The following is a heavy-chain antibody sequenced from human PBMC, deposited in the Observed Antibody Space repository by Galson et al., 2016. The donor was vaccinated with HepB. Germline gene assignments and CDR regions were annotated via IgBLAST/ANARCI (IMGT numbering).Heavy chain of an antibody. CDR2: ISSDSSKI. D-gene: IGHD3-10*01. J-gene: IGHJ1*01. CDR3: ARSQARDVREVGGYFQH. Sequence: SLRLSCAASGFTFYSYAMHWVRQAPGKGLEWLAVISSDSSKINYADSVKGRFTISRDNSKNTLYLQTNSLRGEDTAVYYCARSQARDVREVGGYFQHWGQGTLVTVSS. CDR1: GFTFYSYA. V-gene: IGHV3-30-3*01.